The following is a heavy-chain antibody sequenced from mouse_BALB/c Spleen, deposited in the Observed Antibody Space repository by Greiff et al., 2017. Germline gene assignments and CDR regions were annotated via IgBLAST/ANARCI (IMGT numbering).Heavy chain of an antibody. V-gene: IGHV6-6*02. Sequence: EVHLVESGGGLVQPGGSMKLSCVASGFTFSNYWMNWVRQSPEKGLEWVAEIRVKSNNYATHYAESVKGRFTISRDDSKSSVYLQMNNLQAEDTGMYYCARNYGSSYWYFDVWGAGTTVTVSS. CDR2: IRVKSNNYAT. J-gene: IGHJ1*01. CDR1: GFTFSNYW. D-gene: IGHD1-1*01. CDR3: ARNYGSSYWYFDV.